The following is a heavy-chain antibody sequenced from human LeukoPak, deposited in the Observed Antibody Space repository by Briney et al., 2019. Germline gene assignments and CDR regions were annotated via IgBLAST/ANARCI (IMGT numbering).Heavy chain of an antibody. CDR3: ARVGGDRGSYCFDY. CDR1: GATFSDYA. CDR2: MNPNSGNT. Sequence: GASVKVSCKTSGATFSDYALNWVRQATGQGLEWMGWMNPNSGNTGYAQKFQGRVTITRNTSISTAYMELSSLRSEDTAVYYCARVGGDRGSYCFDYWGQGTLVTVSS. D-gene: IGHD1-26*01. V-gene: IGHV1-8*01. J-gene: IGHJ4*02.